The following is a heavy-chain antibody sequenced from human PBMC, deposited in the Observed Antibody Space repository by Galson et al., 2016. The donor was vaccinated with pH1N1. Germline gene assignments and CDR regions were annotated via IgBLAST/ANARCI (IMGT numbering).Heavy chain of an antibody. CDR2: IAWDDEK. Sequence: PALVKPTQTLKLTCTFSGFSLSTFGVRVSWIRQSPGKALEWLARIAWDDEKFYSPSLKTRLTISKDTSKDQVVLTMTNMDPFDTGTYYCARMGVASGGRYYYGMDVWGQGTTVTVSS. J-gene: IGHJ6*02. V-gene: IGHV2-70*04. CDR3: ARMGVASGGRYYYGMDV. CDR1: GFSLSTFGVR. D-gene: IGHD3-10*01.